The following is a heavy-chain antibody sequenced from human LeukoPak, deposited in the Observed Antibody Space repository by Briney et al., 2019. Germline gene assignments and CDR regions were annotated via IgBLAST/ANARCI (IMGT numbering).Heavy chain of an antibody. CDR2: FHNSRTT. CDR1: GGSISGYS. D-gene: IGHD3-10*01. V-gene: IGHV4-59*01. J-gene: IGHJ5*02. CDR3: ARGHLGLSP. Sequence: PSETLSLTCTVSGGSISGYSWTWIRQPPGQGLEWIGYFHNSRTTSYNHSLTGRVTISVGTAMDQISLKLNSVTAAATAVYYCARGHLGLSPWGQGTLVTVSS.